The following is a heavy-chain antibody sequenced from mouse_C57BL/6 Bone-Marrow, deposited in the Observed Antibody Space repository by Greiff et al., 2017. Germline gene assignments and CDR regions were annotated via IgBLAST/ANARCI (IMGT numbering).Heavy chain of an antibody. Sequence: QVQLQQSGAELVTPGASVKMSCKASGYTFTSYWITWVKQRPGQGLEWIGDIYPGSGSTNYNEKFKSKATLTVDTSSSTAYMQLSSLTAEDSAVYYCGRSETGPMDYWGQGTSVTVSS. V-gene: IGHV1-55*01. CDR3: GRSETGPMDY. CDR1: GYTFTSYW. D-gene: IGHD4-1*01. CDR2: IYPGSGST. J-gene: IGHJ4*01.